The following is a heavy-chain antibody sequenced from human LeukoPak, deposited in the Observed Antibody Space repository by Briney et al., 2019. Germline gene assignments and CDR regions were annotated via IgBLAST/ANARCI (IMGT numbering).Heavy chain of an antibody. CDR2: ISLSSTTI. D-gene: IGHD2-8*01. J-gene: IGHJ3*01. V-gene: IGHV3-48*02. CDR1: GFSFGTYD. CDR3: ARVYATSRYDAFDV. Sequence: GGSLRLSCAASGFSFGTYDMNWVRQAPGKGLEWISYISLSSTTIHYADSVKGRFTISRDNAKNSLYLQMNSLRDEDTALYFCARVYATSRYDAFDVWGQGTLVTVSS.